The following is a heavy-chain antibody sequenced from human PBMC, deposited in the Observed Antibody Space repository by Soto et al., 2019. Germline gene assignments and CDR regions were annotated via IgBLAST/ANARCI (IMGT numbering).Heavy chain of an antibody. CDR2: IYYSGST. Sequence: SETQSLTCPVSGGSISSYYWSWIRQPPGKGLEWIGYIYYSGSTNYNPSLKSRVTISVDTSKNQFSLKLSSVTAADTAVYYCARRHGDLVDYWGQGTLVTVSS. CDR3: ARRHGDLVDY. V-gene: IGHV4-59*08. J-gene: IGHJ4*02. CDR1: GGSISSYY. D-gene: IGHD4-17*01.